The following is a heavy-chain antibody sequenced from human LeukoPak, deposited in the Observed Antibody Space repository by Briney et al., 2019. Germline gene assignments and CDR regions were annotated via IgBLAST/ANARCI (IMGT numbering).Heavy chain of an antibody. CDR2: ISGSGSSI. Sequence: GGSLRLSCAASGFTFSNYAVNWIRQAPGKGLKWVSVISGSGSSIYYTDSVKGRFTISRDNSKNTLYLQMNSLRAEDTAVYYCAKFFSGSYDYWGQGTLVTVSS. J-gene: IGHJ4*02. CDR1: GFTFSNYA. CDR3: AKFFSGSYDY. V-gene: IGHV3-23*01. D-gene: IGHD1-26*01.